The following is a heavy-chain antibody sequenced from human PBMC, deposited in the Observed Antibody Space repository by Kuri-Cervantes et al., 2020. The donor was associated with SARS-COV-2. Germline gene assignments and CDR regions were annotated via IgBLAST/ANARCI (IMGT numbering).Heavy chain of an antibody. Sequence: GESLKISCAASGFTVSSYAMHWVRRAPGKGLEWVALISYDGSNKYYADSVKGRFTISRDNSKNTLYLQMDSLRPDDTAVYYCAKDKSGSYLTYYDYWGQGTLVTVSS. J-gene: IGHJ4*02. V-gene: IGHV3-30*18. CDR2: ISYDGSNK. CDR1: GFTVSSYA. D-gene: IGHD1-26*01. CDR3: AKDKSGSYLTYYDY.